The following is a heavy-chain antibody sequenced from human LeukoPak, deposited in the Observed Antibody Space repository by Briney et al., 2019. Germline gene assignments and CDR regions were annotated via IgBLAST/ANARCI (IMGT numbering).Heavy chain of an antibody. D-gene: IGHD6-19*01. CDR1: GFTFSSYG. CDR2: ISYDGSNK. J-gene: IGHJ6*02. CDR3: AKDRGVVAGPGHYYGMDV. V-gene: IGHV3-30*18. Sequence: GGSLRLSCAASGFTFSSYGMHWVRQAPGKGLGWVAVISYDGSNKYYADSVKGRFTISRDNSKNTLYLQMNSLRAEDTAVYYCAKDRGVVAGPGHYYGMDVWGQGTTVTVSS.